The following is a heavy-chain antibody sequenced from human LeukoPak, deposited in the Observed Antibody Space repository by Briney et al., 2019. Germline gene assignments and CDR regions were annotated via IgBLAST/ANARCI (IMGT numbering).Heavy chain of an antibody. Sequence: GGTLRLSCAASGFTFSSYGMSWVRQAPGKGLEWVSAISGSGYSTYYADSVKGRFTISRDNSKNTLYLQMNSLRAEDTAVYYCAKDRYDSSGYGYWGQGTLVTVSS. V-gene: IGHV3-23*01. CDR3: AKDRYDSSGYGY. J-gene: IGHJ4*02. CDR1: GFTFSSYG. CDR2: ISGSGYST. D-gene: IGHD3-22*01.